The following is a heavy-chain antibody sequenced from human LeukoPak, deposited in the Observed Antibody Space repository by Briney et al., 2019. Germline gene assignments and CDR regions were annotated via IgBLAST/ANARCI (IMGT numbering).Heavy chain of an antibody. D-gene: IGHD6-13*01. CDR3: ARDPGAAAHFDY. CDR1: GGSISSSSYY. CDR2: IYYSGST. V-gene: IGHV4-39*07. Sequence: SETLSLTCTVSGGSISSSSYYWGWIRRPPGKGLEWIGSIYYSGSTYYNPSLKSRVTISVDTSKNQFSLKLSSVTAADTAVYYCARDPGAAAHFDYWGQGTLVTVSS. J-gene: IGHJ4*02.